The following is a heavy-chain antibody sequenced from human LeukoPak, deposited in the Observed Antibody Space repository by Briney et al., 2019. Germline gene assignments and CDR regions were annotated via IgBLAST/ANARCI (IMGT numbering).Heavy chain of an antibody. CDR3: AKDRGSYFDY. J-gene: IGHJ4*02. CDR1: GFTFSSDG. CDR2: IRYDGSNK. Sequence: PGGSLRLSCAASGFTFSSDGMPWVRQAPGKGLEWVLFIRYDGSNKYYADSVKGRFTISRDNSKNTLYLQMTSLRAEDTAVYYCAKDRGSYFDYWGQGILVTVSS. D-gene: IGHD1-26*01. V-gene: IGHV3-30*02.